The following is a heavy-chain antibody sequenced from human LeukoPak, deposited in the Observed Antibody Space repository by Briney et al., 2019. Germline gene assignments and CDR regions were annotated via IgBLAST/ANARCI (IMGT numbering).Heavy chain of an antibody. Sequence: GGSLRLSCAASGFTVSSSFLSWVRQAPGKGLEWVSVIHSGGSTYYADSVKGRFTISRDNSKNKLYLQMNSLRAEDTAVYYCARGGHDYGDYDYWGQGTLVTVST. CDR3: ARGGHDYGDYDY. CDR1: GFTVSSSF. V-gene: IGHV3-66*01. J-gene: IGHJ4*02. D-gene: IGHD4-17*01. CDR2: IHSGGST.